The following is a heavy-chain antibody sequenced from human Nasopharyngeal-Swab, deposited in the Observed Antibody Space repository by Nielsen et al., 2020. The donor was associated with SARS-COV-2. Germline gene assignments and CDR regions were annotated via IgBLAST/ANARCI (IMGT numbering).Heavy chain of an antibody. CDR2: MYHSGAT. V-gene: IGHV4-39*01. D-gene: IGHD3-3*01. CDR1: GGSMGSFAFDSY. CDR3: ARWSSSSIKFDY. J-gene: IGHJ4*02. Sequence: SETLSLTCTVSGGSMGSFAFDSYWAWIRQPPGMGLEWIGSMYHSGATYTNPSLKSRVTLSVDTSTNKFSLNLSSVTAADTAVYYCARWSSSSIKFDYWGQGTLVSVSS.